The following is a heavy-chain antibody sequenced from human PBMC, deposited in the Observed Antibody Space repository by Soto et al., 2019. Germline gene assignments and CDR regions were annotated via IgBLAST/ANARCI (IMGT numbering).Heavy chain of an antibody. J-gene: IGHJ4*02. V-gene: IGHV3-74*01. CDR1: RVTSITFSTPW. D-gene: IGHD2-8*01. CDR3: IRYAAVSH. Sequence: DVQLVESGGGLVQPGGSLRLSCVGSRVTSITFSTPWMHWVRQVPGKGLAWVSRINPDGNSTAYADSVNGRFTISRDNAKNTLYLQMNSLGVEDTAIYYCIRYAAVSHWSQGTLVTVSS. CDR2: INPDGNST.